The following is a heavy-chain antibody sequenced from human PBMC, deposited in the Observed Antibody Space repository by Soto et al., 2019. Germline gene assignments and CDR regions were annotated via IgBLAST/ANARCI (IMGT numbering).Heavy chain of an antibody. D-gene: IGHD2-15*01. CDR2: INPNSGGT. CDR1: GYTFTGYY. CDR3: ARDRYCSGGSCYYYWFEP. V-gene: IGHV1-2*02. J-gene: IGHJ5*02. Sequence: XSVKVSCRASGYTFTGYYMHLVRQAPGQGLEWMGWINPNSGGTNYAQKFQGRVTMTRDTSISTAYMELSRLRSDDTAVYYCARDRYCSGGSCYYYWFEPWGQGTLVTVSA.